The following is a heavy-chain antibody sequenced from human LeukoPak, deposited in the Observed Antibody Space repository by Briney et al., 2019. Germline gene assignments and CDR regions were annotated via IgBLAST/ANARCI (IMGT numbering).Heavy chain of an antibody. V-gene: IGHV4-61*01. CDR2: IYYSGST. Sequence: SETLSLTCTVSDVSVSSGSYYWSWIRQPPGKGLEWLGYIYYSGSTNYNPSLKSRVTISVDTSKNQFSLKLSSVTAADTAVYYWARAHGRVVAVAGSETFDYWGQGTLVTVSS. J-gene: IGHJ4*02. CDR3: ARAHGRVVAVAGSETFDY. CDR1: DVSVSSGSYY. D-gene: IGHD6-19*01.